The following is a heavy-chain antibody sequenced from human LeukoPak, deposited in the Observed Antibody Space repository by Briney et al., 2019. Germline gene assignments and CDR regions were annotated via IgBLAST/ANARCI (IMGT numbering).Heavy chain of an antibody. CDR1: GYSISSGYY. J-gene: IGHJ5*02. Sequence: KPSETLSLTCAVSGYSISSGYYWGWIRQPPGEGLGWIGSIYHSGSTYYNPSLKSRVTISVDTSKNQFSLKLSSVTAADTAVYYCAREGRQQLVLVDPWGQGTLVTVSS. CDR3: AREGRQQLVLVDP. V-gene: IGHV4-38-2*02. CDR2: IYHSGST. D-gene: IGHD6-13*01.